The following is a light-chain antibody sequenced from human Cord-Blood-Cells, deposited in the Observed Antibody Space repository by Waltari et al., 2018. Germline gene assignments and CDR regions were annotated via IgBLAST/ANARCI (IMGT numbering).Light chain of an antibody. CDR2: DAS. V-gene: IGKV1-33*01. CDR1: QDISNY. Sequence: DIQMTQSPSSLSASVGDRVTITCQASQDISNYLNWYQQKPGKAPKLLFYDASNLETGVPSRCSRSGSGTDFTFTISSLQPEDIATYYCQQYDNLPFTFGPGTKVDIK. CDR3: QQYDNLPFT. J-gene: IGKJ3*01.